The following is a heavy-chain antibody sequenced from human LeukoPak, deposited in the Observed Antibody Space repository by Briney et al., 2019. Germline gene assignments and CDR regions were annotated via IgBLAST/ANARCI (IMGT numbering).Heavy chain of an antibody. CDR3: ARTTELGKSSGYYYESSYTFDY. CDR2: ISAYNGNT. D-gene: IGHD3-22*01. CDR1: GYTFTSYG. V-gene: IGHV1-18*01. J-gene: IGHJ4*02. Sequence: ASVKVSCKASGYTFTSYGISWVRQAPGQGLEWMGWISAYNGNTNYAQKLQGRVTMTTDTSTSTAYMELRSLRSDDTAVYYCARTTELGKSSGYYYESSYTFDYWGQGTLVTVSS.